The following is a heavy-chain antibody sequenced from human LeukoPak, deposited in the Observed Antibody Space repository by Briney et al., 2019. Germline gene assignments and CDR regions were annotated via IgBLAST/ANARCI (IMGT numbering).Heavy chain of an antibody. CDR2: IYPGDSDT. D-gene: IGHD1-26*01. CDR1: GYSFTSYW. Sequence: GESLKISCKGSGYSFTSYWIGWVRQMPGKGLEWMGIIYPGDSDTRYSPSFQGQVTISADKSISTAYLQWSSLKASDTAMYYCARLGIVGARRRYYFDYWGQGTLVTVSS. CDR3: ARLGIVGARRRYYFDY. J-gene: IGHJ4*02. V-gene: IGHV5-51*01.